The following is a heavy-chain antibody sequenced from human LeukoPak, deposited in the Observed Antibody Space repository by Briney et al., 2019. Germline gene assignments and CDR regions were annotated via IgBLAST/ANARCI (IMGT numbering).Heavy chain of an antibody. V-gene: IGHV3-48*01. CDR1: GFTFSDYS. CDR3: ARYGGFLDY. D-gene: IGHD3-16*01. J-gene: IGHJ4*02. Sequence: PGGSLRLSCAASGFTFSDYSMNWVRQAPGKGLEWVSYISSSSSTVYYADSVKGRFTISRDNSKSTLYLQMNRLRGEDTAVYNCARYGGFLDYWGQGTLVTVSS. CDR2: ISSSSSTV.